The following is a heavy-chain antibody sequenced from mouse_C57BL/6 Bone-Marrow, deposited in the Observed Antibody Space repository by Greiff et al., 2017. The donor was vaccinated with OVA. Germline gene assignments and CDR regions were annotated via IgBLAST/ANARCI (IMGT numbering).Heavy chain of an antibody. CDR3: AGEKNYYGSRGMDD. D-gene: IGHD1-1*01. J-gene: IGHJ4*01. CDR1: GYTFTSYG. Sequence: QVQLQQSGAELARPGASVKLSCKASGYTFTSYGISWVKQRTGQGLEWIGEIYPRSGNTYYNEKFKGKATLTADKSSSTAYMELRSLTSEASAVYFCAGEKNYYGSRGMDDWGQGTSVTVSS. V-gene: IGHV1-81*01. CDR2: IYPRSGNT.